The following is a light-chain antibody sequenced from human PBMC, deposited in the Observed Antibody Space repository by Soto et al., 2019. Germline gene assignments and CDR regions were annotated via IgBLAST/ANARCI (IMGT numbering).Light chain of an antibody. CDR3: QQSAITPPYT. CDR2: GTS. J-gene: IGKJ2*01. Sequence: DIQLTQSPSSLSASIGDRVTITCRASQTLGRSLNWYQHKPGTAPKLLIYGTSILQSGVPSRFSGSGSETDFTLTISSLQPDDIGTYYCQQSAITPPYTFGQGTRLEI. CDR1: QTLGRS. V-gene: IGKV1-39*01.